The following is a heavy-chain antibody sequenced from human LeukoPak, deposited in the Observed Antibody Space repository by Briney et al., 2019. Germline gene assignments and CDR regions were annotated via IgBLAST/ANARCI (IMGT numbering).Heavy chain of an antibody. Sequence: GGSLRLSCAASGFTFSSYGMHWVRQAPGKGLEWVARVKSKSAGETTDYAAPVKGRFTISRDDSKNTLYLQMNSLKTEDTAVYYCTLIQGWGSGSYYRDFWGRGTLVTVSS. CDR1: GFTFSSYG. CDR3: TLIQGWGSGSYYRDF. D-gene: IGHD3-10*01. J-gene: IGHJ4*02. V-gene: IGHV3-15*01. CDR2: VKSKSAGETT.